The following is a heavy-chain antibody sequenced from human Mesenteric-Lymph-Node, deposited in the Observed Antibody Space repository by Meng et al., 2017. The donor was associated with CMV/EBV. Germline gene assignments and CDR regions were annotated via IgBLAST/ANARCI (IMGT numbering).Heavy chain of an antibody. D-gene: IGHD3-22*01. CDR1: GSTFSSYG. CDR3: ARELRGYYDSSGYYFRDY. V-gene: IGHV3-48*04. CDR2: ISSSSTI. Sequence: GESLKISCAASGSTFSSYGMHWVRQAPGKGLEWVSYISSSSTIYYADSVKGRFTISRDNAKNSLYLQMNSLRAEDTAVYYCARELRGYYDSSGYYFRDYWGQGTLVTVSS. J-gene: IGHJ4*02.